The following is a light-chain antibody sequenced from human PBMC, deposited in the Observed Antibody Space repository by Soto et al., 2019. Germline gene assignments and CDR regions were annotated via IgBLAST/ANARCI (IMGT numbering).Light chain of an antibody. CDR2: AAS. CDR1: QNINTW. J-gene: IGKJ5*01. V-gene: IGKV1D-12*01. CDR3: QQADSFPIT. Sequence: DIQMTQSPSSVSASVGDSVTITCRASQNINTWLAWFQQKPGEAPKLLIYAASSLQSGVPSRFSGSGSGTDFTLTISSLQPEEFATYYCQQADSFPITFGQGTRLEIK.